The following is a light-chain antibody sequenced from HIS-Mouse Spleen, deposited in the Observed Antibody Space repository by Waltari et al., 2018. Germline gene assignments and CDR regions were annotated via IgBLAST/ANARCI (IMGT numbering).Light chain of an antibody. J-gene: IGLJ2*01. CDR2: EGS. CDR3: CSYAGSSTFVV. CDR1: SSDVGSYNL. V-gene: IGLV2-23*03. Sequence: QSALTQPASVSGSPGQSITISCTGTSSDVGSYNLVPWYQQHPGKAPKLMIYEGSKRPSWVSNRFSGSKSGNTASLTISGLQAEDEADYYCCSYAGSSTFVVFGGGTKLTVL.